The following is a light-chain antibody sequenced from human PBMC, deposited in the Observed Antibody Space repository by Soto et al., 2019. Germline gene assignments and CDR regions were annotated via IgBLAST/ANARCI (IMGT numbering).Light chain of an antibody. V-gene: IGKV3-11*01. J-gene: IGKJ5*01. Sequence: EVVLTQSPGTLSLSPGESATLSCRASQSVTTYLAWYQQKPGQAPRLLIYDASTRATGIPARFSGSGSGTDFTLTIGSLEPEDFAVYYCQQRSNWPPSITFGQGTRLEIK. CDR3: QQRSNWPPSIT. CDR2: DAS. CDR1: QSVTTY.